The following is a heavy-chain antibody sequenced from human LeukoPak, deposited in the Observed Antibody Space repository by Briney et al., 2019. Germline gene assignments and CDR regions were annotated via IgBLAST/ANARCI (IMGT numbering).Heavy chain of an antibody. CDR1: GFTFSSYG. CDR3: AKENTLWFGELHNYHYYYMDV. J-gene: IGHJ6*03. Sequence: PGGSLRLSCAASGFTFSSYGMSWVRQAPGKGLEWVSAISGSGGSTYYADSVKGRFTISRDNSKNTLYLQMNSLRAEDTAVYYCAKENTLWFGELHNYHYYYMDVWGKGTTVTISS. V-gene: IGHV3-23*01. CDR2: ISGSGGST. D-gene: IGHD3-10*01.